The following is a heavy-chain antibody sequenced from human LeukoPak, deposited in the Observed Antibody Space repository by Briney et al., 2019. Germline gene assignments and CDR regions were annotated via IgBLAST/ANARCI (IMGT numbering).Heavy chain of an antibody. J-gene: IGHJ4*02. Sequence: GASVKVSCKASGYAFTTSDINWVRQAIGQGLEWMGWMSPYGGNTRYAQKFQARITMTRNTSASTAYMELSSLTSEDTAVYYCARGGSFGLKANLDSWGQGTLVTVSS. CDR1: GYAFTTSD. V-gene: IGHV1-8*01. CDR2: MSPYGGNT. D-gene: IGHD3/OR15-3a*01. CDR3: ARGGSFGLKANLDS.